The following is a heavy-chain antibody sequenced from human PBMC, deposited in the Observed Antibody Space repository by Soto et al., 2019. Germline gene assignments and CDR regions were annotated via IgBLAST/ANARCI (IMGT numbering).Heavy chain of an antibody. CDR3: TIVVVITGFDP. CDR2: IRSKANSYAT. Sequence: GGSLRLSCAASGFTFSGSAMHWVRQASGKGLGWVGRIRSKANSYATAYAASVKGRFTISRDDSKNTAYLQMNSLKTEDTAVYYCTIVVVITGFDPWGQGTLVTVSS. CDR1: GFTFSGSA. V-gene: IGHV3-73*01. D-gene: IGHD3-22*01. J-gene: IGHJ5*02.